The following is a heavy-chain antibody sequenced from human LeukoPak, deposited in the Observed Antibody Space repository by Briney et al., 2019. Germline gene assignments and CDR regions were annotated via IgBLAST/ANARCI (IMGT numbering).Heavy chain of an antibody. CDR3: ARDTSSGWYRNWFDP. V-gene: IGHV1-18*01. CDR2: ISACNGNT. J-gene: IGHJ5*02. Sequence: ASVKVSCKASGGTFSSYGISWVRQAPGQGLEWMGWISACNGNTNYAQKLQGRVTMTTDTSTSTAYMELRSLRSDDTAVYYCARDTSSGWYRNWFDPWGQGTLVTVSS. D-gene: IGHD6-19*01. CDR1: GGTFSSYG.